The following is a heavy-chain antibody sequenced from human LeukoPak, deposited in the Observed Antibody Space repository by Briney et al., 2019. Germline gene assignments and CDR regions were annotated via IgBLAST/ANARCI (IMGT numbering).Heavy chain of an antibody. J-gene: IGHJ4*02. V-gene: IGHV3-23*01. CDR3: AKGPGVVIMIGVYYFDY. D-gene: IGHD3-3*01. CDR1: GFTFSSYA. Sequence: GGSLRLSCAASGFTFSSYAMSWVRQAPGKGLEWVSAISGSGGSTYYADSVKGRFTISRDNSKNTLYLQMNSLRAEDTAVYYCAKGPGVVIMIGVYYFDYWGREPWSPSPQ. CDR2: ISGSGGST.